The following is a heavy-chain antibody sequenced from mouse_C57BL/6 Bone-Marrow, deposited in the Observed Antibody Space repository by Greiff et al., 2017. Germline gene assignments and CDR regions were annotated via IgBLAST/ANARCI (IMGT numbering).Heavy chain of an antibody. CDR2: IWWDDDK. J-gene: IGHJ1*03. V-gene: IGHV8-8*01. Sequence: QVPLKVSGPGILQPSQTLSLTCSFSGFSLSTFGMGVGWIRQPSGKGLEWLAHIWWDDDKYYNPALKSRLTISKDTSKNQVFLKIAKVDTADTATYYCARMGYGSSYGYFDVWGTGTTVTVSS. CDR1: GFSLSTFGMG. CDR3: ARMGYGSSYGYFDV. D-gene: IGHD1-1*01.